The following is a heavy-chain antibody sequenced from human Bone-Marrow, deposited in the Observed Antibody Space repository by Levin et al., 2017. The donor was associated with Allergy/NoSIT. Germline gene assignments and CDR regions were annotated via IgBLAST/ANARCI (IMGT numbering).Heavy chain of an antibody. Sequence: PGGSLRLSCAASGFTFSNAWMSWVRQAPGKGLEWVGRIKSKTDGGTTDYAAPVKGRFTISRDDSKNTLYLQMNSLKTEDTAVYYCTTGPWGWGGYYGAYWGQGTLVTVSS. V-gene: IGHV3-15*01. CDR2: IKSKTDGGTT. D-gene: IGHD3-3*01. CDR1: GFTFSNAW. J-gene: IGHJ4*02. CDR3: TTGPWGWGGYYGAY.